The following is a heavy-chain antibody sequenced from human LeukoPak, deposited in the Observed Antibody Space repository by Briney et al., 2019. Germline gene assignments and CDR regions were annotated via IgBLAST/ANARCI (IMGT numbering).Heavy chain of an antibody. CDR1: GYSFNTYG. J-gene: IGHJ5*02. CDR2: VSADNGET. CDR3: ARDYQLLLLWDCFDP. V-gene: IGHV1-18*01. Sequence: ASVKVSCKASGYSFNTYGISWVRQAPGQGLEWMGWVSADNGETNYAQKFQGRVTMTRDTSTSTAYMELRSLRSDDTTVYYCARDYQLLLLWDCFDPWGQGTLVSVSS. D-gene: IGHD2-2*01.